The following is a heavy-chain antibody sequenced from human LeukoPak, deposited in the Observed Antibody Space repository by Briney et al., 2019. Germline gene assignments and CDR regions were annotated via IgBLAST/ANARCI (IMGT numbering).Heavy chain of an antibody. CDR1: GYTFTSYG. CDR3: ARGIDSGSPPLGTFEI. CDR2: ISAYNGNT. D-gene: IGHD1-26*01. Sequence: ASVKVSCKASGYTFTSYGISWVRQAPGQGLEWMGWISAYNGNTNYAQKLQGRVTMTTDTSTSTAYMELRSLRSDDTAIYYCARGIDSGSPPLGTFEIWGQGTMVTVSS. J-gene: IGHJ3*02. V-gene: IGHV1-18*01.